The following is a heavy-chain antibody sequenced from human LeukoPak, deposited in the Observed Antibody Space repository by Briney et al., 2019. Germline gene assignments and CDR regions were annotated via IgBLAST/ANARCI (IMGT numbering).Heavy chain of an antibody. CDR2: IYPGDSDT. V-gene: IGHV5-51*01. CDR1: GYSFTSYW. J-gene: IGHJ4*02. D-gene: IGHD3-22*01. CDR3: ATGIRYGTQAQLIVGFVVFDY. Sequence: GESLKISCEASGYSFTSYWIGWVRQMPGKGLEWMGIIYPGDSDTRYSPSFQGQVTISVEKSIDTAYLQWSSLKASDTAMYYCATGIRYGTQAQLIVGFVVFDYWGQGTLVTVSS.